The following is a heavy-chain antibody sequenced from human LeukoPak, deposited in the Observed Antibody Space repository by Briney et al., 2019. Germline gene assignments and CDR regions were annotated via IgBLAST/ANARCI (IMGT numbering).Heavy chain of an antibody. Sequence: GGSLRLSCAASGFTFSSYAMHWVRQAPGKGLEWVSGISAGGGSTYYADSVKGRFTISRDNSKNTSYVQMNSLRAEDTAVYYCARDNARDVFDIWGQGTMVTVSS. CDR3: ARDNARDVFDI. V-gene: IGHV3-23*01. CDR1: GFTFSSYA. J-gene: IGHJ3*02. CDR2: ISAGGGST.